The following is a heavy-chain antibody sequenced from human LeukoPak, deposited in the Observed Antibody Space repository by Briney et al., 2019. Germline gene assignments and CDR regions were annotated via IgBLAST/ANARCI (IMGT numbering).Heavy chain of an antibody. CDR2: IYYSGST. D-gene: IGHD3-22*01. CDR3: ARGFYDGSGYYSDYFDY. J-gene: IGHJ4*02. V-gene: IGHV4-59*01. CDR1: GDSISSYY. Sequence: SETLSLTCTVSGDSISSYYWSWIRQPPGKGLEWIGYIYYSGSTNYNPSFKSRVTISVDTSKNQFSLKLSSVTAADTAVYYCARGFYDGSGYYSDYFDYWGQGTLVTVSS.